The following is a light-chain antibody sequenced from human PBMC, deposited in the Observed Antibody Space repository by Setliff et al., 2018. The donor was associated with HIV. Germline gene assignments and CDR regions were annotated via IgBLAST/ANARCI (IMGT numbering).Light chain of an antibody. CDR3: SSYAITNTLP. CDR2: EVG. CDR1: TSDVGGYNF. J-gene: IGLJ1*01. Sequence: ALAQPASVSGSPGQSITISCTGTTSDVGGYNFVSWYQQHPGKAPKLIIYEVGNRPSSISNRFSGSKSGNTASLTISGLQAEDEADYYCSSYAITNTLPFGTGTKVTVL. V-gene: IGLV2-14*01.